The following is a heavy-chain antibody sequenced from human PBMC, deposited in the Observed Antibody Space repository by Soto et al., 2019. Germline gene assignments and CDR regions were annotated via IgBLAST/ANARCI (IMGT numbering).Heavy chain of an antibody. CDR2: ISGSGGST. J-gene: IGHJ6*02. D-gene: IGHD4-4*01. CDR3: ARDREYSPYVLDV. V-gene: IGHV3-23*01. CDR1: GFTFSSYA. Sequence: GGSLRLSCAASGFTFSSYAMSWVRQAPGKGLEWVSAISGSGGSTYYADSVKGRFTISRDNSKNTLYLQMNSLRAEDTAVYYCARDREYSPYVLDVWGQGTTVIVSS.